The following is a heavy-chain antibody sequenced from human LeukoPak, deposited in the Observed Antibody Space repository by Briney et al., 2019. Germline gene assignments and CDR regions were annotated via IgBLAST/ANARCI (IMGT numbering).Heavy chain of an antibody. CDR1: GFTFDDYA. CDR2: IRWNSGSI. D-gene: IGHD2-21*01. V-gene: IGHV3-9*01. CDR3: VRDRGGAYSGDNLFDP. Sequence: PGRSLRLSCAASGFTFDDYAMHWVRQAPGKGLEWVSGIRWNSGSIGYADSVKGRFTISRDNDKNAVYLQMNSLRADDTAIYYCVRDRGGAYSGDNLFDPWGQGTLVTVSS. J-gene: IGHJ5*02.